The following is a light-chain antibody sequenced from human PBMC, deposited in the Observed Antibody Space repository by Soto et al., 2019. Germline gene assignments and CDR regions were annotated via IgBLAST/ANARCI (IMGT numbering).Light chain of an antibody. V-gene: IGKV3-20*01. CDR2: GAS. Sequence: EIVLTQSPGTLSLSPGQRATLSCRASLSVSSSSLAWYQQRPGQAPRLLIYGASRRATGIPDRFSGSGSGTDFTLTISRLEPEDFAVYYCQQYGSSPSIFGQGTRLEIK. CDR3: QQYGSSPSI. J-gene: IGKJ5*01. CDR1: LSVSSSS.